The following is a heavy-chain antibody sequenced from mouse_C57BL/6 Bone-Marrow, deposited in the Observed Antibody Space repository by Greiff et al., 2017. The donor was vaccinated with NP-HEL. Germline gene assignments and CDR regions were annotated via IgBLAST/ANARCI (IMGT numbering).Heavy chain of an antibody. D-gene: IGHD1-1*01. J-gene: IGHJ4*01. CDR2: INPYNGGT. Sequence: EVQRVESGPVLVKPGASVKMSCKASGYTFTDYYMNWVKQSHGKSLEWIGVINPYNGGTSYNQKFKGKATLTVDKSSSTAYMELNSLTSEDSAVYYCARSLYGSSYAMDYWGQGTSVTVSS. V-gene: IGHV1-19*01. CDR3: ARSLYGSSYAMDY. CDR1: GYTFTDYY.